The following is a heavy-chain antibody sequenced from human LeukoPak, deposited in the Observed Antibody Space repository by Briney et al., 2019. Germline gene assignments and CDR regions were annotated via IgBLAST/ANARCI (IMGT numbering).Heavy chain of an antibody. Sequence: GKSLRLSCAASGFTFSSYGMHWVRQAPGKGLEWQAVIWYDGGNKYYADSVEGRFTISRDNSKNTLYLQMNSPRAEDTAVYYCTAGSGSYRIDYWGQGTLVIVSS. J-gene: IGHJ4*02. CDR1: GFTFSSYG. V-gene: IGHV3-33*01. CDR2: IWYDGGNK. D-gene: IGHD3-10*01. CDR3: TAGSGSYRIDY.